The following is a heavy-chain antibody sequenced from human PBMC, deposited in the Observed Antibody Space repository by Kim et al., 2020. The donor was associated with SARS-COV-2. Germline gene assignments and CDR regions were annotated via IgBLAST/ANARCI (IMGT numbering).Heavy chain of an antibody. Sequence: SETLSLTCTVSGGSISSYYWSWIRQPPGKGLELIGYIYYSGSTNYNPSLKRRVTISIYTSKNQFSLKLSSVTAADTAVYYCARTSYSYDSSGYYYDYYSGMDGWGEGATVTLSS. CDR2: IYYSGST. J-gene: IGHJ6*01. CDR1: GGSISSYY. D-gene: IGHD3-22*01. V-gene: IGHV4-59*13. CDR3: ARTSYSYDSSGYYYDYYSGMDG.